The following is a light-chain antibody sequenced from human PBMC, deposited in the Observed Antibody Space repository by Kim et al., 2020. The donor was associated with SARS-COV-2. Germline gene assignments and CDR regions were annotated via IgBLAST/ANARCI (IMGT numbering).Light chain of an antibody. CDR1: NANIGNNT. CDR3: AAWDDRLNGWV. J-gene: IGLJ3*02. CDR2: YDD. Sequence: RQSVTISWSGSNANIGNNTVNWYQQLPGKAPKLLLYYDDLLPTGVSDRFSGSKSGTSASLAISGLQSEDEADYYCAAWDDRLNGWVFGGGTQLTVL. V-gene: IGLV1-36*01.